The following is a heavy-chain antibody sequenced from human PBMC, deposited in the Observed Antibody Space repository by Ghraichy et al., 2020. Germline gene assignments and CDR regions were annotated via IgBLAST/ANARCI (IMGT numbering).Heavy chain of an antibody. V-gene: IGHV1-24*01. Sequence: ASVKVSCKVSGYTFTDLSMNWVRQAPGQGLEWMGGFDPEDGETIYAQKFQGRVTMTEDTSTDTAYMELSSLRSEDTAVYYCATDGDSSGYYYFDYWGQGTLVTVSS. CDR1: GYTFTDLS. J-gene: IGHJ4*02. CDR3: ATDGDSSGYYYFDY. D-gene: IGHD3-22*01. CDR2: FDPEDGET.